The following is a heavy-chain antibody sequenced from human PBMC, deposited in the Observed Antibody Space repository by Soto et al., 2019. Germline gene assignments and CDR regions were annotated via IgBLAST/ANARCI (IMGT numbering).Heavy chain of an antibody. CDR3: ARDSRRPEQYYDSSGYYSTFDY. Sequence: QVQLVQSGAEVQKPGSSVKVSCKASGGTFSSYAISWVRQAPGQGLEWMGGIIPIFGTANYAQKFQGRVTITADESTSTAYMELSSLRSEDTAVYYCARDSRRPEQYYDSSGYYSTFDYWGQGTLVTVSS. CDR2: IIPIFGTA. J-gene: IGHJ4*02. D-gene: IGHD3-22*01. V-gene: IGHV1-69*01. CDR1: GGTFSSYA.